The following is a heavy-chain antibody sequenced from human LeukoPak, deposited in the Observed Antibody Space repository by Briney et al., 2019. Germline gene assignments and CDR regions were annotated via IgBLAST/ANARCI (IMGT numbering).Heavy chain of an antibody. J-gene: IGHJ4*02. CDR2: IIPIFGTA. CDR1: GGTFSSYA. D-gene: IGHD2-2*01. V-gene: IGHV1-69*05. CDR3: ARAEVVPAAVDY. Sequence: GSSVKVSCKASGGTFSSYAISWVRQAPGQGLEWMGGIIPIFGTANYAQEFQGRVTITTDESTSTAYMELSSLRSDDTAVYYCARAEVVPAAVDYWGQGTLVTVSS.